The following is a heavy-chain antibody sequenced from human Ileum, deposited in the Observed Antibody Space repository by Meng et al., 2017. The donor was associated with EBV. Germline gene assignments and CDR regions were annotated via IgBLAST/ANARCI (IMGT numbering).Heavy chain of an antibody. CDR3: ASSDYYRSDY. V-gene: IGHV4-4*02. J-gene: IGHJ4*02. D-gene: IGHD3-22*01. CDR1: GGSIRRGDC. CDR2: TSHSGST. Sequence: QGQVAASGPGLVKPSEALSLTCAVSGGSIRRGDCWSWVRQPPGKGLEWIGETSHSGSTNYSPSLKSRVTISLDKSKNQLSLKLNSVTAADTAVYYCASSDYYRSDYWGQGTLVTVSS.